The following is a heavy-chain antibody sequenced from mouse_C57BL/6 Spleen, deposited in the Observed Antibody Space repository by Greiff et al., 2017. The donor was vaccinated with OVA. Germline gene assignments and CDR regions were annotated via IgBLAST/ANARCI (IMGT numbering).Heavy chain of an antibody. CDR2: IYPSDSET. J-gene: IGHJ3*01. V-gene: IGHV1-61*01. D-gene: IGHD2-13*01. CDR1: GYTFTSYW. CDR3: ARGGDYWFAY. Sequence: QVQLKQPGAELVRPGSSVKLSCKASGYTFTSYWMDWVKQRPGQGLEWIGNIYPSDSETHYNQKFKDKATLTVDKSSSTAYMQLSSLTSEDSAVYYCARGGDYWFAYWGQGTLVTVSA.